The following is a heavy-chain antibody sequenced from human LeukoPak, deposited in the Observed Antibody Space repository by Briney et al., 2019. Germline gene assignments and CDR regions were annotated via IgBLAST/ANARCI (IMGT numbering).Heavy chain of an antibody. CDR3: ARRITGTTSDSFDY. CDR2: ISYNGST. D-gene: IGHD1-20*01. J-gene: IGHJ4*02. CDR1: GASISSSIFY. V-gene: IGHV4-39*01. Sequence: PSETLSLTCSVSGASISSSIFYWGWIRQPPGKGLEWIGSISYNGSTYYNPSLKSRVTIFVDTSKNQFSLKQSSVTAADTAVYYCARRITGTTSDSFDYWGQGTLVTVSS.